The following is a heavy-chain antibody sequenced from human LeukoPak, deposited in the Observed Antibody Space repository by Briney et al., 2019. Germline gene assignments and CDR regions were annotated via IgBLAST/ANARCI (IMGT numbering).Heavy chain of an antibody. D-gene: IGHD1-1*01. CDR2: ISYDGSNK. V-gene: IGHV3-30-3*01. CDR3: ARVRELDYYFDY. Sequence: GRSLRLSCAASGFTFSSYAMHWVRQAPGKGLEWVAVISYDGSNKYYADSVKGRFTISRDNSKNTLYLQMNSLRAEDTAVYYCARVRELDYYFDYWGQGTLVTVSS. CDR1: GFTFSSYA. J-gene: IGHJ4*02.